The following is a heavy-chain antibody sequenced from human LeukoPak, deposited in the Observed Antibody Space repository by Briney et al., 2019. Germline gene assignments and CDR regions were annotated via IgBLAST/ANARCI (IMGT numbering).Heavy chain of an antibody. CDR3: ARVLGKVYYYGMDV. D-gene: IGHD3-16*01. V-gene: IGHV3-30*03. J-gene: IGHJ6*02. Sequence: GGSLRLSCAASGFTFSSYSMNWVRQAPGKGLEWVAVISYDGSNKYYADSVKGRFTISRDNSKNTLHLQMNSLRAEDTAVYYCARVLGKVYYYGMDVWGQGTTVTVSS. CDR2: ISYDGSNK. CDR1: GFTFSSYS.